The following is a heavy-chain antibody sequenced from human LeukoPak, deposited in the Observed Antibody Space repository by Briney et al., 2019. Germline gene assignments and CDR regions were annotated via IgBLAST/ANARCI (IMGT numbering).Heavy chain of an antibody. CDR1: GGSISSSSYY. CDR3: ARHYSPVARNWFDP. Sequence: PSETLSLTCTVSGGSISSSSYYWGWLRQPPGRGLEWIGSIYYSGSTYYNLSLKSRVTISVDTSKSHFSLTLSSVTAADTAVYYCARHYSPVARNWFDPWGQGTLVIVSS. J-gene: IGHJ5*02. V-gene: IGHV4-39*01. CDR2: IYYSGST. D-gene: IGHD5-18*01.